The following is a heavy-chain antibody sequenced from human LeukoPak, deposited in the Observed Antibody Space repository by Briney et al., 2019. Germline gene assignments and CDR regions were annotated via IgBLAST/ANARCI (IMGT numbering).Heavy chain of an antibody. V-gene: IGHV3-66*01. J-gene: IGHJ2*01. D-gene: IGHD6-13*01. CDR1: GLTVSSNY. CDR3: ARDSRYSSSWDYWYFDL. Sequence: GGSLRLSCAASGLTVSSNYMSWVRQAPGKGLEWVSVIYSGGSTYYADSVKGRFTISRDNSKNTLYLQMNSLRAEDTAVYYCARDSRYSSSWDYWYFDLWGRGTLVTVSS. CDR2: IYSGGST.